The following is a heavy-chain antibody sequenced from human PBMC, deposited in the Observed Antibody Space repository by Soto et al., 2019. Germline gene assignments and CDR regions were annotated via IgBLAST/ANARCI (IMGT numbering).Heavy chain of an antibody. CDR3: ARAPGASRFKFDS. D-gene: IGHD2-2*01. V-gene: IGHV4-34*01. J-gene: IGHJ4*02. CDR1: GGSFSGYY. CDR2: INHSGST. Sequence: GTLSLTCAVYGGSFSGYYWSWIRQPPGKGLEWIGEINHSGSTNYNPSLKSRVTISADTSKNQVSLNLNSVTAADTAVYYCARAPGASRFKFDSWGQGTLVTVSS.